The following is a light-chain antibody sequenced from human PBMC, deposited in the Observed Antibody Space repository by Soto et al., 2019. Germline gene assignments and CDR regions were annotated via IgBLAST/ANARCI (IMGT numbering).Light chain of an antibody. CDR1: SSNIGGNP. CDR3: AAWDDSLNGVV. J-gene: IGLJ2*01. Sequence: QSVLTQPPSASGTPGQRVTISCSGSSSNIGGNPVNWYQELPGTAPTLLIYSNNQRPSGVPDRFSGSKSAASASLAISGLQSEDEADYYCAAWDDSLNGVVFGGGTKLTV. V-gene: IGLV1-44*01. CDR2: SNN.